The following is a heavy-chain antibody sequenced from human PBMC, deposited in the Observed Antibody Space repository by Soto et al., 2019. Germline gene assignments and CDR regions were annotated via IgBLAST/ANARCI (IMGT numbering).Heavy chain of an antibody. V-gene: IGHV4-31*03. D-gene: IGHD3-22*01. J-gene: IGHJ4*02. CDR1: GASLRSGGYY. Sequence: QVQLLESGPGLVKPSQTLSLSCIVSGASLRSGGYYWHWLRQHPGKGLEWIGSIYFDGMTYYDPSPASRVTLSIDASNKQSSLHLSAVTAADTADYYGARDRYGDYYAYWGQGILVTVSS. CDR2: IYFDGMT. CDR3: ARDRYGDYYAY.